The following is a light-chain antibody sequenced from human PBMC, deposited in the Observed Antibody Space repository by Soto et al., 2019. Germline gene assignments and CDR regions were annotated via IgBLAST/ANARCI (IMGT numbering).Light chain of an antibody. CDR3: QQYCSFSPIT. CDR2: DAS. V-gene: IGKV1-5*01. CDR1: RSISNW. Sequence: DIQMTQSPSTLSASVGDRVTITCRASRSISNWLAWYQQRPGIAPKLLIFDASILQSGVPSRFSGSGSGTEFTLSISRLQTDDFATYYCQQYCSFSPITFGGGTKVDIK. J-gene: IGKJ4*01.